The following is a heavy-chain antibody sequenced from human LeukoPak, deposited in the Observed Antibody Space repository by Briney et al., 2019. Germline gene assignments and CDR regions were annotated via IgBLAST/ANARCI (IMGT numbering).Heavy chain of an antibody. J-gene: IGHJ4*02. Sequence: GGSLRLSCAASGLTFSNYGMHWVRQAPGKGLEWVASIASDGIIKYYADSVKGPFTISRDNSKNTLYLQMNSLKTEDTAVYYCTTDPNVPAAIPWGQGTLVTVSS. V-gene: IGHV3-30*02. CDR2: IASDGIIK. D-gene: IGHD2-2*01. CDR3: TTDPNVPAAIP. CDR1: GLTFSNYG.